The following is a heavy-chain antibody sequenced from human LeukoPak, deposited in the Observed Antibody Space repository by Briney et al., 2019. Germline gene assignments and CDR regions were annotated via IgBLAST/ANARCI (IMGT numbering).Heavy chain of an antibody. CDR1: GFTVSSNY. Sequence: GGSLRLSCAASGFTVSSNYMSWVRQAPGKGLEWVSVIYSGGSTYYADSVKGRFTISRDNSKNTLYLQMNSLRAEDTAVYYCARDTTSSSWYWVGFGAFDIWGQGTMVTVSS. J-gene: IGHJ3*02. V-gene: IGHV3-66*01. CDR2: IYSGGST. D-gene: IGHD6-13*01. CDR3: ARDTTSSSWYWVGFGAFDI.